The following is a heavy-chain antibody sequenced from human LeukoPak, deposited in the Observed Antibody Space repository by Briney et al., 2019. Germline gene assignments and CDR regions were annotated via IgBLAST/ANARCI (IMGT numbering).Heavy chain of an antibody. CDR3: AKGTGIAAAGGFDY. J-gene: IGHJ4*02. Sequence: PGRSLRLSCAASGFTFDDYAMHWVRQAPGKGLEWVSGISWNSGSIGYADSVKGRFTISRDNAKNSLYLQMNSLRAEDMALYYCAKGTGIAAAGGFDYWGQGTLVTVSS. D-gene: IGHD6-13*01. CDR1: GFTFDDYA. V-gene: IGHV3-9*03. CDR2: ISWNSGSI.